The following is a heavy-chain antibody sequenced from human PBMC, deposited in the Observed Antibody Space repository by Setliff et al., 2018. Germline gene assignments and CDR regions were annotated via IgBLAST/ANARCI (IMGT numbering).Heavy chain of an antibody. V-gene: IGHV4-59*01. CDR2: IYYSGST. Sequence: SETLSLTCNVSGDSISSTYHWGWIRQSPGKGLEWIGTIYYSGSTNYNPSLKSRVTISVDTSKNQFSLKLSSVTAADTAVYYCAREEGTQWLVRYCDYWGQGTLVTVSS. J-gene: IGHJ4*02. CDR3: AREEGTQWLVRYCDY. CDR1: GDSISSTYH. D-gene: IGHD6-19*01.